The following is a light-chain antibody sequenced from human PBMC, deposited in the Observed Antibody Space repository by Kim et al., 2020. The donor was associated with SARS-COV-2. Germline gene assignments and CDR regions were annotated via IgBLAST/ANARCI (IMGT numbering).Light chain of an antibody. V-gene: IGKV3-20*01. CDR3: HQYVSSLWT. CDR2: GAS. CDR1: QSVRNNY. J-gene: IGKJ1*01. Sequence: PGERATLSCRASQSVRNNYLTWYQQKPGQAPRLLIYGASSRATGIPERFSGSGSGTDFTLTISRLEPEDSAVYYCHQYVSSLWTFGQGTKVDIK.